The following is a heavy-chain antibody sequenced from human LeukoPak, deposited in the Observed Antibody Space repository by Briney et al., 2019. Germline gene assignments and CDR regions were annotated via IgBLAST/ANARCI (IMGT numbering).Heavy chain of an antibody. D-gene: IGHD3-10*01. Sequence: PGGSLRLSCAASGFMFSTYGMHWVRQTPGTGLEWVPVISYDANTRHYADSVKGRFTISRDNSKSTLYLQMNSLRPEDTAVYYCADGDFDYWGQGTLVTVSS. CDR3: ADGDFDY. J-gene: IGHJ4*02. CDR1: GFMFSTYG. V-gene: IGHV3-30*03. CDR2: ISYDANTR.